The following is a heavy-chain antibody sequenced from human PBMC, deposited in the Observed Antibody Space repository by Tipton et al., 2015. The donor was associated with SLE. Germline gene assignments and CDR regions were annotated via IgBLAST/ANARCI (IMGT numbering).Heavy chain of an antibody. CDR2: IRSKAYGGTT. D-gene: IGHD3-3*01. J-gene: IGHJ4*02. CDR1: GGSFSGYY. Sequence: LSLTCAVYGGSFSGYYWSWFRQAPGKGLEWVGFIRSKAYGGTTEYAASVKGRFTISRDDSKSIAYLQMNSLKTEDTAVYYCTRDLGIFGVVIRLDYWGQGTLVTVSS. V-gene: IGHV3-49*03. CDR3: TRDLGIFGVVIRLDY.